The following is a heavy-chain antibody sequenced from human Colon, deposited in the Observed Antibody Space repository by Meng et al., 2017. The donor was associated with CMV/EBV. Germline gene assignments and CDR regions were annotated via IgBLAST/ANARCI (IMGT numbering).Heavy chain of an antibody. V-gene: IGHV3-21*01. CDR2: ITSSSGYI. CDR1: GFTFSTVG. CDR3: ARAGGAVAGRGGFDH. D-gene: IGHD6-19*01. J-gene: IGHJ4*02. Sequence: SGFTFSTVGMVCIRQPPGKGLEWVASITSSSGYIFYADSVTGRFTISRDNAKNLLFLQMNSLRANDTAVYYCARAGGAVAGRGGFDHWGLGTLVTVSS.